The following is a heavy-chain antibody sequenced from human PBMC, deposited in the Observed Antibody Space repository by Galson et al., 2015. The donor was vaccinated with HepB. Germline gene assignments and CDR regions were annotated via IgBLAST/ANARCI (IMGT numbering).Heavy chain of an antibody. CDR2: ISGSGGST. CDR1: GFTFSSYA. CDR3: AKENYDILTGYYRYYYYGMDV. J-gene: IGHJ6*02. V-gene: IGHV3-23*01. D-gene: IGHD3-9*01. Sequence: SLRLSCAASGFTFSSYAMSWVRQAPGKGLEWVSAISGSGGSTYYADSVKGRFTISRDNSKNTLYLQMNSLRAEDTAVYYCAKENYDILTGYYRYYYYGMDVWGQGTTVTVSS.